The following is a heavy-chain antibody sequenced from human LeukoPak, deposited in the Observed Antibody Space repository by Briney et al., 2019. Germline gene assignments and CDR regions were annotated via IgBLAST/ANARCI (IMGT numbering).Heavy chain of an antibody. D-gene: IGHD6-13*01. J-gene: IGHJ5*02. Sequence: SETLSLTCAVSGGSFDDYYWSWIRQSPGKVLEWIGDINHRGITNYNPSPKSRVTLSLDQSKNQTSLKVFSVPAADTAVYYCAGTGIPAAGHWYHPWGPGTLVTVSS. V-gene: IGHV4-34*01. CDR3: AGTGIPAAGHWYHP. CDR2: INHRGIT. CDR1: GGSFDDYY.